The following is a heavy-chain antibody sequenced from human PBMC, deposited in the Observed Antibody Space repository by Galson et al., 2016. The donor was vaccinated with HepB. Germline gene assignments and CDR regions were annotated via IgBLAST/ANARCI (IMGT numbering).Heavy chain of an antibody. J-gene: IGHJ4*02. Sequence: SLRLSCAVSGFNFRSYGMHWVRQAPGKELEWVAVIWYDGSYKSYADYVRGRFTISRDNSKNTLYLQMNSLRADDTAVYFCAREGGFDPFYFDFWGQGTLVTVSS. CDR1: GFNFRSYG. CDR2: IWYDGSYK. V-gene: IGHV3-33*01. CDR3: AREGGFDPFYFDF. D-gene: IGHD3-16*01.